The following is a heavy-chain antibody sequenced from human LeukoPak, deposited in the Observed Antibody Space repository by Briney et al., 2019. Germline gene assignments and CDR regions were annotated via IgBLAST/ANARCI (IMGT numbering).Heavy chain of an antibody. J-gene: IGHJ3*02. V-gene: IGHV3-23*01. CDR1: GFAFSSYA. CDR2: ISGSGGST. CDR3: AKDRAFNRPAAMWTAFDI. D-gene: IGHD2-2*01. Sequence: PGGSLRLSCAASGFAFSSYAMSGVRQAPGKGLEWVSAISGSGGSTYYADSVKGRFTISRDNSKNTLYLQMNSLRAEDTAVYYCAKDRAFNRPAAMWTAFDIWGQGTMVTVSS.